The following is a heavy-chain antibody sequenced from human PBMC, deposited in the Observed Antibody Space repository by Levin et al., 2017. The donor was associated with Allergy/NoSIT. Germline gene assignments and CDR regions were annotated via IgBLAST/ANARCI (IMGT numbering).Heavy chain of an antibody. CDR1: GDSVSSKNYY. J-gene: IGHJ4*02. Sequence: AGGSLRLSCTVSGDSVSSKNYYWSWIRQSPGTGLEWIGNIYHSGSTTYNPSLKSRVTMSVDTSKNQFSLKLNSATAADTAVYYCARCRRVFDTLTGWDFYFDFWGQGTLLTVSS. CDR3: ARCRRVFDTLTGWDFYFDF. V-gene: IGHV4-61*01. CDR2: IYHSGST. D-gene: IGHD3-9*01.